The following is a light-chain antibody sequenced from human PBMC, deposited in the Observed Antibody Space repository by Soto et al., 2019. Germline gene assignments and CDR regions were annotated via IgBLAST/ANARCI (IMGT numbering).Light chain of an antibody. V-gene: IGLV2-14*03. CDR2: EVR. CDR1: SSDVGAYDF. CDR3: SSYTTSSTRV. J-gene: IGLJ1*01. Sequence: QPVLTQPASVSGSPGQSITISCTGTSSDVGAYDFVSWYQQHPDKAPKLMIYEVRNRPSGVSNRFSGSKSVNTATLTISGLQAEDEADYYCSSYTTSSTRVFGTGTKLTVL.